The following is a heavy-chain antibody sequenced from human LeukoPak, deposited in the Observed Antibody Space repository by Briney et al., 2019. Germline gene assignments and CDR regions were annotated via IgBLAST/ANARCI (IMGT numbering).Heavy chain of an antibody. V-gene: IGHV3-30-3*01. J-gene: IGHJ4*02. CDR1: GFTFSSYA. CDR3: ARDPFLEWLFDY. D-gene: IGHD3-3*01. CDR2: ISYDGSNK. Sequence: PGGSLRLSCAASGFTFSSYAMHWVRQAPGKGLEWVAVISYDGSNKYYADSVKGRFTISRDNSKNTLYLQMNSLRAEDTAVYYCARDPFLEWLFDYWGQGTLVTVSS.